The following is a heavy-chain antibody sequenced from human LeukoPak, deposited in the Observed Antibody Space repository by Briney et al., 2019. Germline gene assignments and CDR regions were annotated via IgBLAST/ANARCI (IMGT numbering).Heavy chain of an antibody. CDR2: ISASGGST. D-gene: IGHD1-26*01. CDR3: AKDQRWESPHYLDS. CDR1: GFTFSSSA. J-gene: IGHJ4*02. V-gene: IGHV3-23*01. Sequence: GGSLRLSCAASGFTFSSSAMSWVRQVPGKGLEWVSGISASGGSTYYADSVRGRFTISRDNSKNTLYVQMNSLRDEDTAVHYCAKDQRWESPHYLDSWGQGTLVTVSS.